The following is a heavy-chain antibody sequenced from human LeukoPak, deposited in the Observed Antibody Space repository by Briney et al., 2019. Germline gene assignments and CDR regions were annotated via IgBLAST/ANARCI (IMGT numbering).Heavy chain of an antibody. V-gene: IGHV1-69-2*01. J-gene: IGHJ6*02. CDR2: VDPEDGET. D-gene: IGHD3-10*01. Sequence: GATVKISCKASGYTFTDYYMHWVQQAPGKGLEWMGRVDPEDGETIYAEKFQGRVTITADTSISTAYMELSRLRSDDTAVYYCARGSGASGIYGMDVWGQGTTATVSS. CDR1: GYTFTDYY. CDR3: ARGSGASGIYGMDV.